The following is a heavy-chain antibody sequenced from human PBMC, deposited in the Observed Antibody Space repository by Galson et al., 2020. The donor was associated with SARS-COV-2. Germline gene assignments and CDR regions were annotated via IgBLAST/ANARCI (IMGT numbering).Heavy chain of an antibody. CDR2: ITGSGPDT. CDR1: GFTFSSYA. J-gene: IGHJ4*02. CDR3: VKAPIGYCSGVRCYPFDC. Sequence: GESLKISCAASGFTFSSYAMSWVRRAPGKGLEWVSAITGSGPDTYHADSVKGRFTIPRDNSKSTLFLQMNGLKDEDTAIYYCVKAPIGYCSGVRCYPFDCWGQGTLVTVSS. V-gene: IGHV3-23*01. D-gene: IGHD2-15*01.